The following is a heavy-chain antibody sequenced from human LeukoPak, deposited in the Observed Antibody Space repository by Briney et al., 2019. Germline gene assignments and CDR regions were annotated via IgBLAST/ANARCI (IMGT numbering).Heavy chain of an antibody. Sequence: SETLSLTCTVSGGSISSYYWSWIRQRPGKGLEWIGYIYYSGSTNYNPSLKSRVTISVDTSKNQFSLKLSSVTAADTAVYYCAKTYYDILTGYGGPYYMDVWGKGTTVTVSS. J-gene: IGHJ6*03. CDR3: AKTYYDILTGYGGPYYMDV. CDR2: IYYSGST. V-gene: IGHV4-59*01. CDR1: GGSISSYY. D-gene: IGHD3-9*01.